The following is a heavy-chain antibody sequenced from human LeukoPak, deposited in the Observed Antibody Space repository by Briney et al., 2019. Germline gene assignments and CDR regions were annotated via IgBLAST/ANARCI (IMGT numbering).Heavy chain of an antibody. CDR1: GGSISSYY. V-gene: IGHV4-59*01. J-gene: IGHJ6*03. CDR2: IYYSGST. D-gene: IGHD6-13*01. CDR3: ARTTEAHSWRTRYYDYYMDV. Sequence: SETLSLTCTVSGGSISSYYWSWIRQPPGKGLEWIGYIYYSGSTNYNPSLKSRVTMSVDTSKNQFSLKLSSVTAADTAVYYCARTTEAHSWRTRYYDYYMDVWGKGTTVTVSS.